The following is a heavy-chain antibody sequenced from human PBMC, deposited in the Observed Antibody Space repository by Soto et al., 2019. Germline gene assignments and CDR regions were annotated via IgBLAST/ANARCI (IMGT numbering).Heavy chain of an antibody. V-gene: IGHV4-59*01. D-gene: IGHD3-16*01. CDR1: GGSISTYY. J-gene: IGHJ3*02. CDR3: ARDAGGRGNGAFGI. Sequence: SETLSLTCTVSGGSISTYYWSWMRRPPGKGLEWIGYIYYSGSTNSNPSLKGRVTISEDTSKNQLSLKLSSVTAADTAVYFCARDAGGRGNGAFGIWGQGTMVTVSS. CDR2: IYYSGST.